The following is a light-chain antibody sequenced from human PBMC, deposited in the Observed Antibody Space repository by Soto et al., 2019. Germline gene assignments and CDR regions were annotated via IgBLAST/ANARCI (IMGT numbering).Light chain of an antibody. V-gene: IGKV3-11*01. CDR2: DAS. CDR1: QSVSSY. Sequence: EIVLTQSPSTLSLSPGERAIPSCRASQSVSSYLAWYQQKPGQAPRLLIYDASNRATGIPARFSGSGSGTDFTLTISSLEPEDFAVYYCQQRSNWPPFTFGGGTKVDI. CDR3: QQRSNWPPFT. J-gene: IGKJ4*01.